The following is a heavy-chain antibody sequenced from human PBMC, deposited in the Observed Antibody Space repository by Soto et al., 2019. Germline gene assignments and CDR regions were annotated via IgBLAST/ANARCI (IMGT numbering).Heavy chain of an antibody. CDR2: IDPSDSYT. V-gene: IGHV5-10-1*01. CDR1: GYSFTSYW. J-gene: IGHJ6*02. D-gene: IGHD5-12*01. CDR3: ARHTISGNYYYYGMDV. Sequence: PGESLKISCKGSGYSFTSYWISWVRQMPGKGLEWMGRIDPSDSYTNYSPSFQGHVTISADKSISTAYLQWSSLKASDTAMYYCARHTISGNYYYYGMDVWGQGTTVTVS.